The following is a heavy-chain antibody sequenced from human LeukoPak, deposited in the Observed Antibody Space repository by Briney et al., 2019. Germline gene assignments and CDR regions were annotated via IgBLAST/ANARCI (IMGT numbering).Heavy chain of an antibody. V-gene: IGHV3-23*01. Sequence: PGGSLRLSCAASGFSFSGYAMNWVRQAPGKGLECVSAISGSGGTIFYADSVKGRFTISRDHSKNTLYLQMNSLRVGDTAVYYCAKVLGSRIAVSDPFDYWGQGTLVTVSS. CDR3: AKVLGSRIAVSDPFDY. J-gene: IGHJ4*02. CDR2: ISGSGGTI. D-gene: IGHD2-21*01. CDR1: GFSFSGYA.